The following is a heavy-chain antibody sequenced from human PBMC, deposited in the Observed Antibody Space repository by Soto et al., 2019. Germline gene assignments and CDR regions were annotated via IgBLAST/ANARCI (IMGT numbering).Heavy chain of an antibody. V-gene: IGHV3-7*05. Sequence: GGSLRLSCTASGFTFSDYWMNWVRQAPGKGLEWVASIKQDGSEKMYVDSVKDRFTISRDNADNSLYLQMASLRGEDTAVYYCARDGVAPGLYFDCWGQGALVTVSS. CDR1: GFTFSDYW. D-gene: IGHD6-13*01. CDR2: IKQDGSEK. J-gene: IGHJ4*02. CDR3: ARDGVAPGLYFDC.